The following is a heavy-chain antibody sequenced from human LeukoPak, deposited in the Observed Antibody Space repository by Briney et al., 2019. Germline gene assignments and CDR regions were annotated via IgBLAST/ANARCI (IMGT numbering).Heavy chain of an antibody. CDR1: GFTFSSYW. CDR2: INSDGSST. CDR3: ARVGTLWFGEFDY. J-gene: IGHJ4*02. D-gene: IGHD3-10*01. Sequence: GGSLRLSCAASGFTFSSYWMHWVRQAPGKGLEWVSRINSDGSSTSYADSVKGRFTISRDNAKNTLYLQMNSLRAEDTAVYYCARVGTLWFGEFDYWGQGTLVTVSS. V-gene: IGHV3-74*01.